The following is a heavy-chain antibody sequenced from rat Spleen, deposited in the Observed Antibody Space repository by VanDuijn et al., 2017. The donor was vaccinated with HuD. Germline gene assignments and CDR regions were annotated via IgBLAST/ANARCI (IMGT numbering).Heavy chain of an antibody. CDR3: VRHGYTRYYFDY. V-gene: IGHV5-29*01. D-gene: IGHD1-9*01. J-gene: IGHJ2*01. Sequence: EVQLVESGGGLVQPGRSLKLSCAASGFTFKNYGMSWVRQAPTKGLEWVATISYDGISTFYRDSVRGRFTISSDDAKTTLYLQMDSLRSEDTATYYCVRHGYTRYYFDYWGQGVMVTVSS. CDR2: ISYDGIST. CDR1: GFTFKNYG.